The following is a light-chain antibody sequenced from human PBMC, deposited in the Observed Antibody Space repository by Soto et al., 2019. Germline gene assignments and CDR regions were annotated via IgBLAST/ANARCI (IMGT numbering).Light chain of an antibody. CDR1: NSNIGSHT. V-gene: IGLV1-44*01. J-gene: IGLJ2*01. CDR3: ESCDENLQV. CDR2: SSS. Sequence: QSVLTQPPSASGTPGQRVTISCSGSNSNIGSHTVNWYQQLPGTAPKLLIYSSSQRPLGVPVRFSGSKSGTSASLAISGLQSEDEADYYCESCDENLQVFGLGTKLTVL.